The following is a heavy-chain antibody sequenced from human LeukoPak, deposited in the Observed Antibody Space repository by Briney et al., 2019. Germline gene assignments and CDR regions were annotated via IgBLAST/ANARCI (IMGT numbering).Heavy chain of an antibody. Sequence: GGCLRLSCAAAGFTFSSYEMNCVRQAPGKGLEWVAYFSSSGSTTYYAGSVKGLFTLSRDNAEKSLYSQMNSLRAEDTAVYYCARGPRLLDGYILPFDYWGQGTLVTVCS. J-gene: IGHJ4*02. CDR3: ARGPRLLDGYILPFDY. CDR2: FSSSGSTT. D-gene: IGHD5-24*01. CDR1: GFTFSSYE. V-gene: IGHV3-48*03.